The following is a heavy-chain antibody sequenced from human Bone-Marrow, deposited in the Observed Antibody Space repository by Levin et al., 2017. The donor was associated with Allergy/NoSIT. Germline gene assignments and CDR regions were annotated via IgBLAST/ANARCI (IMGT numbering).Heavy chain of an antibody. J-gene: IGHJ6*02. Sequence: GGSLRLSCAASGFTFSNSSMNWVRQAPGKGLEWVSYISDSSSSIFYAGSVKGRFTISRDNAKNSLFLQMNSLRDEDTAVYYCARDCPHLSYSSTWYYYYGMDVWGQGTTVTVSS. CDR1: GFTFSNSS. D-gene: IGHD6-13*01. CDR3: ARDCPHLSYSSTWYYYYGMDV. CDR2: ISDSSSSI. V-gene: IGHV3-48*02.